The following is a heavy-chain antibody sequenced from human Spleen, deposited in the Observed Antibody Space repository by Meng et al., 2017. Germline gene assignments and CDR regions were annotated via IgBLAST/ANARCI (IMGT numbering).Heavy chain of an antibody. D-gene: IGHD6-6*01. CDR1: GFSLSTRGVG. CDR2: IYWDDDK. Sequence: FKESGPTLAKPTQTLTLTCPFSGFSLSTRGVGVGWIRQPPGKALEWLALIYWDDDKRYSPSLKSRLSITKDTSKNQVVLTMTTIDPVDTGTYYCAHRVADGSSWSSGLFDYWGQGTLVTVSS. CDR3: AHRVADGSSWSSGLFDY. V-gene: IGHV2-5*02. J-gene: IGHJ4*02.